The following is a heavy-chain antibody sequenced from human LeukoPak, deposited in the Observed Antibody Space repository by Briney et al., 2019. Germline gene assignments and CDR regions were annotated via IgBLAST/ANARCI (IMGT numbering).Heavy chain of an antibody. J-gene: IGHJ4*02. V-gene: IGHV3-7*01. Sequence: PGGSLRLSCAASGFMFSDHWMSWVRQAPGKGLEWVANINQDASDKYYVDSVKGRFTISRDNAKNSLYLQMNSLRAEDTAVYYCARDFGDRYWGQGTLVTVSS. CDR1: GFMFSDHW. CDR2: INQDASDK. D-gene: IGHD3-10*01. CDR3: ARDFGDRY.